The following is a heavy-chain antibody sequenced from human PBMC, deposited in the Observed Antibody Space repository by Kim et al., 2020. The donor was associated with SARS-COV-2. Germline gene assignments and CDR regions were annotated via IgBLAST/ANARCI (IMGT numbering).Heavy chain of an antibody. V-gene: IGHV1-69*04. J-gene: IGHJ4*02. Sequence: SVKVSCKASGGTFSSYAISWVRQAPGQGLEWMGRIIPILGIANYAQKFRGRVTITADKSTSTAYMELSSLRSEDTAVYYCARDSITTGTYYFDYWGQGTLVTVSS. CDR1: GGTFSSYA. D-gene: IGHD1-1*01. CDR3: ARDSITTGTYYFDY. CDR2: IIPILGIA.